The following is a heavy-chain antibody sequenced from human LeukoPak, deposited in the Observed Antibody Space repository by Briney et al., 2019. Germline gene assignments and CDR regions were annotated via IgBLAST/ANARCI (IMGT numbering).Heavy chain of an antibody. CDR2: IYHSGST. CDR3: ARSDYGDYVGFDY. Sequence: SETPSLTCAVYGGSFSGYYWSWIRQPPGKGLEWIGYIYHSGSTYYNPSLKSRVTISVDRSKNQFSLKLSSVTAADTAVYYCARSDYGDYVGFDYWGQGTLVTVSS. J-gene: IGHJ4*02. CDR1: GGSFSGYY. D-gene: IGHD4-17*01. V-gene: IGHV4-30-2*01.